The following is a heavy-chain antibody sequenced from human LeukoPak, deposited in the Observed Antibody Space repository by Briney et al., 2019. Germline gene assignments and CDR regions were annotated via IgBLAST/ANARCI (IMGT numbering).Heavy chain of an antibody. J-gene: IGHJ2*01. V-gene: IGHV4-34*01. CDR3: ARYCSGGSCRGWYFDL. CDR2: INHSGST. Sequence: PSGTLSLTCAVYGGSFSGYYWSWIRQPPGKGLEWIGEINHSGSTNYNPSLKSRVTISVDTSKNQFSLKLSSVTAADTAVYYCARYCSGGSCRGWYFDLWGRGTLVTVSS. D-gene: IGHD2-15*01. CDR1: GGSFSGYY.